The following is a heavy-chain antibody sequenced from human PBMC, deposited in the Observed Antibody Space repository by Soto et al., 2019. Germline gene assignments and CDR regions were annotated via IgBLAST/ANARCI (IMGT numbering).Heavy chain of an antibody. D-gene: IGHD2-21*02. CDR1: GASIRSTDYY. CDR2: VYYTGST. CDR3: VRTARQGAVAPHWFDR. J-gene: IGHJ5*02. V-gene: IGHV4-30-4*01. Sequence: SETLSLTCTVSGASIRSTDYYWSWIRQAPGKGLEWIGYVYYTGSTYYNPSLMSRLTISVDTSKNQFSLKLTSVTAAETAVYYCVRTARQGAVAPHWFDRWGQGTQVTVSS.